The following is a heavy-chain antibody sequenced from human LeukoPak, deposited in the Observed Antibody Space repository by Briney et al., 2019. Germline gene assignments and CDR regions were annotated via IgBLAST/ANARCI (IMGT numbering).Heavy chain of an antibody. J-gene: IGHJ6*03. CDR2: ISGRGGST. Sequence: GGSLRLSCAASGFTFSSYAMSGVRQAPGKGLEWVSGISGRGGSTYSADYLKGRFTISRDNSKNTLYLQMNNLRAEDTAEYYCAKGGYCGGTSCYFYYMDVWGKGPTVTVSS. V-gene: IGHV3-23*01. D-gene: IGHD2-2*01. CDR3: AKGGYCGGTSCYFYYMDV. CDR1: GFTFSSYA.